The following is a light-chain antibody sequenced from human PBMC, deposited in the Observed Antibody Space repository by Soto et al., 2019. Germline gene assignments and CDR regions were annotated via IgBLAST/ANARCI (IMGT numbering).Light chain of an antibody. Sequence: EIVLTQSPATLSLSPGERATLSCRASQSVSSYLAWYQQKPGQAPRLLIYDASNRATGIPARFSGSGSGTDFTLTISSLGPEDCPVYYCQQRSNWQGLTFGGGTKLEIK. J-gene: IGKJ4*01. CDR3: QQRSNWQGLT. V-gene: IGKV3-11*01. CDR2: DAS. CDR1: QSVSSY.